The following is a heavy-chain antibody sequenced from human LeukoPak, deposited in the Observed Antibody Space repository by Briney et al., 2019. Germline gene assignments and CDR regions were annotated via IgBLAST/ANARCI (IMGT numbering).Heavy chain of an antibody. V-gene: IGHV1-2*02. CDR1: GYTFTGYY. Sequence: ASVKVSCKASGYTFTGYYMHWVRQAPGQGLEWMGWINPNSGGTNYAQKFQGRVTMTRDMSTSTDYLELSSLRSDDTAVYYCARGMGVLVPAATWFDPWGQGTLVTVPS. D-gene: IGHD2-2*01. CDR3: ARGMGVLVPAATWFDP. J-gene: IGHJ5*02. CDR2: INPNSGGT.